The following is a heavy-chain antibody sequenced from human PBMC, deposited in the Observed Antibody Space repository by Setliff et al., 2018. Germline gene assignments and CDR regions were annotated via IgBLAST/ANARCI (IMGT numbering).Heavy chain of an antibody. CDR1: GYPFTGYY. V-gene: IGHV1-2*02. D-gene: IGHD1-1*01. CDR2: INPNTGAA. Sequence: GASVKVSCKAFGYPFTGYYYNHWVRQAPGQGPEWMGWINPNTGAAKYAQQFQGRVTMTRDMSLRTVYLDLSGLTSDDTAVYYCTRDPTGSNFYNFQFYMGVWGKGTTVTVSS. CDR3: TRDPTGSNFYNFQFYMGV. J-gene: IGHJ6*03.